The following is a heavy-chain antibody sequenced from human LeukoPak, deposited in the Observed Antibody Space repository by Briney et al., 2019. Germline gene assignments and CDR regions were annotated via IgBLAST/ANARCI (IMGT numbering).Heavy chain of an antibody. J-gene: IGHJ4*02. Sequence: PSETLSLTCTVSGGSISSSSYYWGWIRQPPGKGLEWIGEINHSGSTNYNPSLKSRVTISVDTSKNQFSLKLSSVTAADTAVYYCARALYPPLYSRGFDYWGQGTLVTVSS. V-gene: IGHV4-39*07. CDR3: ARALYPPLYSRGFDY. CDR1: GGSISSSSYY. D-gene: IGHD2-21*01. CDR2: INHSGST.